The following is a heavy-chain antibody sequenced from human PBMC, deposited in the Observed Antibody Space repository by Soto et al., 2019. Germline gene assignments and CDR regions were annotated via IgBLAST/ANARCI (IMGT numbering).Heavy chain of an antibody. CDR3: AANALGSGSQGDV. D-gene: IGHD3-3*01. J-gene: IGHJ6*02. Sequence: QVRLVQSGAEVKKPGSSVKVSCKASGGTFSSYSISWVRQAPGQGLEWMGGIVPIFGTTIYAQRFQGRVTISADESTSTAHMELGSLRFEDTAMYYCAANALGSGSQGDVWGQGTTVTVSS. V-gene: IGHV1-69*01. CDR1: GGTFSSYS. CDR2: IVPIFGTT.